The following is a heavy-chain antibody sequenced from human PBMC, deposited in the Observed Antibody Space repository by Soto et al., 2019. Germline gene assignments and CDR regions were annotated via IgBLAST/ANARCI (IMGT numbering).Heavy chain of an antibody. Sequence: PGGSLRLSCAASGFSVSSSYMTWVRQAPGKGLEWVSVIYAAGNTYYADSVKGRFTISRDNSKDMLYLQMNSLRAEDTAMYYCARLSRSGGGYWGQGTLVTVSS. CDR2: IYAAGNT. D-gene: IGHD3-10*01. CDR3: ARLSRSGGGY. CDR1: GFSVSSSY. V-gene: IGHV3-53*01. J-gene: IGHJ4*02.